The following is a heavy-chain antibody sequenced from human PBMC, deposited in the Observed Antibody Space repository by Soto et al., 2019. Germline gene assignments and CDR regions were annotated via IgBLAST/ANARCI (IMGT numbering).Heavy chain of an antibody. CDR2: ISAYNGNT. Sequence: GASVKVSCKASGYTFTSYGISWVRQAPGQGLEWMGWISAYNGNTNYAQKLQGRVTMTTDTSTSTAYMELRSLRSDDTAVYYCARVKSRQQLVRTQDYWGQGTLVTVSS. J-gene: IGHJ4*02. D-gene: IGHD6-13*01. V-gene: IGHV1-18*01. CDR1: GYTFTSYG. CDR3: ARVKSRQQLVRTQDY.